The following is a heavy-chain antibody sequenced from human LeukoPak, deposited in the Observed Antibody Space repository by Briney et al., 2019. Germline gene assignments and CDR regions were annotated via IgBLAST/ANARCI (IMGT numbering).Heavy chain of an antibody. CDR2: ISAYNGNT. J-gene: IGHJ4*02. CDR3: ARDQGATMVRVPFDY. V-gene: IGHV1-18*01. CDR1: GYTFTSYG. D-gene: IGHD3-10*01. Sequence: ASVKVSCKASGYTFTSYGIGWVRQAPGQGLEWMGWISAYNGNTNYAQKLQGRVTMTTDTSTSTAYMELRSLRSDDTAVYYCARDQGATMVRVPFDYWGQGTLVTVSS.